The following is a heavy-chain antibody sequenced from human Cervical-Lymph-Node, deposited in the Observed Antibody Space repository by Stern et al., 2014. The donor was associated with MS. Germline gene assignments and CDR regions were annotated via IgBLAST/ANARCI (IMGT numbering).Heavy chain of an antibody. V-gene: IGHV3-30*03. Sequence: PASGFTFSSYGMHWVRQAPGKGLEWVTLISYDGSNEYYADSVKGRFTISRDNSKNTVYLQMNSLRPEDTAVYYCARPRRPYFFRGNHHYYGMDVWGQGTRVSVSS. CDR3: ARPRRPYFFRGNHHYYGMDV. J-gene: IGHJ6*02. D-gene: IGHD2/OR15-2a*01. CDR2: ISYDGSNE. CDR1: GFTFSSYG.